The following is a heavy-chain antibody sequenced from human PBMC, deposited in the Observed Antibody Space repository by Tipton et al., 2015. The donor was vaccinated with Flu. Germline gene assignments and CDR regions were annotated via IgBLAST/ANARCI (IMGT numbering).Heavy chain of an antibody. D-gene: IGHD6-6*01. Sequence: GEALGSSFYWAWIRQPPGRGLEWIANVHTSAGTYYNPSLKSRVTLSVDRSKNQFSLRLSSVTAADTATYYCARHQSSSLLPFDYWGQGTLVSASS. CDR3: ARHQSSSLLPFDY. CDR1: GEALGSSFY. J-gene: IGHJ4*02. V-gene: IGHV4-38-2*01. CDR2: VHTSAGT.